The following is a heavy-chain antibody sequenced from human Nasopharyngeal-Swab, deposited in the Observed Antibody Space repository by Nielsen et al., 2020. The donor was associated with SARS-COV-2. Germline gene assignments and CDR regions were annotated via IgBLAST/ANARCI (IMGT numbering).Heavy chain of an antibody. V-gene: IGHV1-24*01. CDR3: ATGYAYSSSSEHDY. CDR2: FDPEDGET. D-gene: IGHD6-6*01. Sequence: ASVKVSCKVSGYTLTKLYMHWVQQAPGKGLEWMGGFDPEDGETIYAQKFQGRVTMTEDTSTDTAYMELSSLRSEDTAVYYCATGYAYSSSSEHDYWGQGTLVTVSS. J-gene: IGHJ4*02. CDR1: GYTLTKLY.